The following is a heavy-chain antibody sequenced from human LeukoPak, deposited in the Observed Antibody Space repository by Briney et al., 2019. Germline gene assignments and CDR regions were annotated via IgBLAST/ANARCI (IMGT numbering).Heavy chain of an antibody. CDR1: GGSFSGYY. Sequence: PSETLSLTCAVYGGSFSGYYWSWIRQPPGKGLEWIGEINHSGSTNYNPSLKSRVTISVDTSKNQFSLKLSSVTAADTAVYYCAITYYDFWSGYSRFDYWGQGTLVTVSS. CDR3: AITYYDFWSGYSRFDY. V-gene: IGHV4-34*01. J-gene: IGHJ4*02. D-gene: IGHD3-3*01. CDR2: INHSGST.